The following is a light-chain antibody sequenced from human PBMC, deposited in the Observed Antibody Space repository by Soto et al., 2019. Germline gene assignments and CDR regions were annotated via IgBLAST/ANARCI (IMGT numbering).Light chain of an antibody. CDR3: QQYNLYSPT. V-gene: IGKV1-5*01. CDR1: QSIRKW. CDR2: DAS. Sequence: DIPMTQSPSTLSASVGSRVTITCRASQSIRKWLAWYQQKPGKAPKLLIYDASTLEIGVPSRFSGSASGTEFTLTISSLQPDDSATYYCQQYNLYSPTFGQGTKVEI. J-gene: IGKJ1*01.